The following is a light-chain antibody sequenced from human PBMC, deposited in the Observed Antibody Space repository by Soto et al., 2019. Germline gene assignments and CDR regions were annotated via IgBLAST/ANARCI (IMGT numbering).Light chain of an antibody. V-gene: IGKV3-20*01. Sequence: EIVLTQSPGTLSLSPGERATLSCRASQSLSSNYLAWYQQKPGQAPRLLIYGASSRATGIPDRFSGSGSGTDFTLTISRLEPEDFAIYYWQQYGNSPYTFGQGTKLEIK. J-gene: IGKJ2*01. CDR1: QSLSSNY. CDR3: QQYGNSPYT. CDR2: GAS.